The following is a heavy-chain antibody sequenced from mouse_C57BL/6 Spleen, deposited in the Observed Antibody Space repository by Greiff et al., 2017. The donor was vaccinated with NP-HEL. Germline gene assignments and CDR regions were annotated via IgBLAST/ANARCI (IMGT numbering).Heavy chain of an antibody. D-gene: IGHD2-3*01. CDR2: IHPSDSDT. V-gene: IGHV1-74*01. Sequence: QVQLQQSGAELVKPGASVKVSCKASGYTFTSYWMHWVKQRPGQGLEWIGRIHPSDSDTNYNQKFKGKATLTVDKSSSTAYMQLSILTSEDSADYYCAINYDGYYTMDYWGQGTSVTVSS. CDR3: AINYDGYYTMDY. CDR1: GYTFTSYW. J-gene: IGHJ4*01.